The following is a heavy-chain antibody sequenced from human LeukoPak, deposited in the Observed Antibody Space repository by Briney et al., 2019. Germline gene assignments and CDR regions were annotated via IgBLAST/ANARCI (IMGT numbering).Heavy chain of an antibody. J-gene: IGHJ4*02. CDR1: GFTFSSYA. CDR2: ISGSGGRT. V-gene: IGHV3-23*01. D-gene: IGHD3-10*01. CDR3: AKVPLYYGSGSYYKSHPFYFDY. Sequence: GGSLRLSCAASGFTFSSYAMSWVRQAPGKGLEWVSAISGSGGRTYYADSVKGRFTISRDNSKTTLFLQMNSLRAEDTAVYYCAKVPLYYGSGSYYKSHPFYFDYWGQGTLVTVSS.